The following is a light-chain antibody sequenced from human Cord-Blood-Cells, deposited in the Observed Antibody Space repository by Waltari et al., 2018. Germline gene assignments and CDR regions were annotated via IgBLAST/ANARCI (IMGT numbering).Light chain of an antibody. Sequence: DIVMTQSPDSRAGSLVERATINCKSRQSVLYSLNNKNYLAWYQQKPGQPPKLLIYWASTRESGVPDRFSGSGSGTDFTLTISSLQAEDVAVYYCQQYYSTPFTFGPGTKVDIK. V-gene: IGKV4-1*01. CDR2: WAS. CDR1: QSVLYSLNNKNY. J-gene: IGKJ3*01. CDR3: QQYYSTPFT.